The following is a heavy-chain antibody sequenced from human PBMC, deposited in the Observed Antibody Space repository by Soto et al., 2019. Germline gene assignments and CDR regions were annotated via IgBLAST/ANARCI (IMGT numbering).Heavy chain of an antibody. CDR2: IIGSGSST. CDR1: GFTFSTYA. CDR3: AKPDP. J-gene: IGHJ5*02. Sequence: GGSLRLSCAASGFTFSTYAMSWVRQAPGKGLEWVSTIIGSGSSTYYADSVRGRFTISRDNSRNTLYLQINSLRTEDTAVYYCAKPDPWGQGTLVTVSS. V-gene: IGHV3-23*01.